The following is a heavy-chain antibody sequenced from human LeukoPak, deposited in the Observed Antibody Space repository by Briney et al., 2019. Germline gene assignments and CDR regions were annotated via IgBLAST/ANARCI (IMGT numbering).Heavy chain of an antibody. CDR2: INPYNGNT. J-gene: IGHJ4*02. Sequence: ASVKISCKASGYTFTSYGISWVRQAPGQGLEWMGWINPYNGNTHYAGYLQGRVTMTTDTSTGAAYMELTSLRSDDTAIYYCARCSSSRSSGCDFWGQGTLVTVSS. CDR1: GYTFTSYG. V-gene: IGHV1-18*04. CDR3: ARCSSSRSSGCDF. D-gene: IGHD6-13*01.